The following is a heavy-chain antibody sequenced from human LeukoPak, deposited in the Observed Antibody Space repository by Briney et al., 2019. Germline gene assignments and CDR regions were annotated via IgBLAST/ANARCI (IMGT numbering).Heavy chain of an antibody. CDR3: AKDRIAAAGTGYDY. D-gene: IGHD6-13*01. Sequence: PGGSLRLSCAASGFTFSSYGMHCVRQAPGKGLEWVAVISYDGSNKYYADSVKGRFTISRDNSKNTLYLQMNSLRAEDTAVYYCAKDRIAAAGTGYDYWGQGTLVTVSS. J-gene: IGHJ4*02. CDR1: GFTFSSYG. CDR2: ISYDGSNK. V-gene: IGHV3-30*18.